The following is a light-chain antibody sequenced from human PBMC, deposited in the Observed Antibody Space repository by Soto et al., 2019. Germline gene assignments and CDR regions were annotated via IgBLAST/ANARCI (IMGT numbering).Light chain of an antibody. CDR3: CSYAGSSTYV. V-gene: IGLV2-23*01. CDR1: SSDIGSYNF. J-gene: IGLJ1*01. Sequence: QSALTQPASVSGSPGQSITISCTGTSSDIGSYNFVSWYQQHAGKAPKLMIYEASKRPSGVSNRFSGSKSGNTASLTISGLQPEDEADDYCCSYAGSSTYVFGAGTKVTVL. CDR2: EAS.